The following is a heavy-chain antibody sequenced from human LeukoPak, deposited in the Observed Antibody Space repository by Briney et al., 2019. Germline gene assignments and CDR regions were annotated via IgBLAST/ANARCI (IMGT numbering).Heavy chain of an antibody. Sequence: ASVKVSCKASGYTFTSYGYAWVRQAPGQGLEWMGWISAYNGNTNYAQKLQGRDTMTTDTSTSTAYMELRGLRSDDTAVYYCARDTGPWYFDYWGQGTLVTVSS. V-gene: IGHV1-18*01. J-gene: IGHJ4*02. CDR2: ISAYNGNT. CDR1: GYTFTSYG. D-gene: IGHD4-17*01. CDR3: ARDTGPWYFDY.